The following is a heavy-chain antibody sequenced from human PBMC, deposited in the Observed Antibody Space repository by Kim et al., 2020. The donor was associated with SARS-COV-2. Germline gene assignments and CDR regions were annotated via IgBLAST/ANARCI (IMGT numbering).Heavy chain of an antibody. CDR2: VFSSGTT. V-gene: IGHV4-59*01. Sequence: SETLSLTCTVSGGSIENYYWSWFRQPPGKGLEWIGYVFSSGTTNYNPSLESRLTISVDTSKNQFSLRLRSVTAADTAVYYGARRDTRGYYSLWGQGSLVT. J-gene: IGHJ4*02. D-gene: IGHD3-22*01. CDR3: ARRDTRGYYSL. CDR1: GGSIENYY.